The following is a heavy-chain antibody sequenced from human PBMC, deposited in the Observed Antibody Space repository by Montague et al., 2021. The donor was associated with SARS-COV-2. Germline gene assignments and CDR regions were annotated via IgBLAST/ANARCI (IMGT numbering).Heavy chain of an antibody. D-gene: IGHD3-9*01. CDR1: GGSFDSDNFF. V-gene: IGHV4-39*01. CDR3: ARHRRYDVVTYYPDL. CDR2: ISNGGRT. Sequence: SETLSLTCSVSGGSFDSDNFFWGWIRQPPGKRLEWIGVISNGGRTFDNPSLKSRVTISVHTSRNQLSLNMKSVTAADTAVYYCARHRRYDVVTYYPDLWGQGILVTVSS. J-gene: IGHJ5*02.